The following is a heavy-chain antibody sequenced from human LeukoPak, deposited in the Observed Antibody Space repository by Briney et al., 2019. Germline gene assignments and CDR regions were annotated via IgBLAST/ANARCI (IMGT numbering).Heavy chain of an antibody. CDR3: ARDRGGSYSAIDY. D-gene: IGHD1-26*01. J-gene: IGHJ4*02. CDR2: IKSDGSTT. CDR1: GVTFSSYW. V-gene: IGHV3-74*01. Sequence: GGSLRLSCAVSGVTFSSYWMHWVRQVPGKGLVWVSRIKSDGSTTSYADSVKGRFTISRDNAKNSLYLQMNSLRAEDTAVYYCARDRGGSYSAIDYWGQGTLVTVSS.